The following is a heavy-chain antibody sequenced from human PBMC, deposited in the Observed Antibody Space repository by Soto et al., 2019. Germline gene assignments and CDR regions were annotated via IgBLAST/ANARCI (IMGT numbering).Heavy chain of an antibody. D-gene: IGHD2-21*02. CDR3: ARSIVVVTALDY. V-gene: IGHV1-3*05. CDR1: GYTFTSYA. CDR2: INAGNGNT. J-gene: IGHJ4*02. Sequence: QVQLVQSGAEEKKPGASVKVSCKASGYTFTSYAMHWVRQAPGQRLEWMVWINAGNGNTKYSQKFQGRVTITRDTSASTAYMELSSLRSEDTSVYYCARSIVVVTALDYLGQGTLVTVSS.